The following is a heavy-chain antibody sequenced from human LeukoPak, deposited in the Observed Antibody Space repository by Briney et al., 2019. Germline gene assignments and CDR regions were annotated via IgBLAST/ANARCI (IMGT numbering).Heavy chain of an antibody. CDR2: ISSSGSTI. V-gene: IGHV3-48*03. CDR3: ARDGKSGSSWYNDYYYYMDV. CDR1: GFTFSSYE. Sequence: PGGSLRLSCAASGFTFSSYEMNWVRQAPGKGLEWVSYISSSGSTIYYADSVKGRFTISRDNAKNSLYLQMNSLRAEDTAVYYCARDGKSGSSWYNDYYYYMDVWGKGTTVTISS. J-gene: IGHJ6*03. D-gene: IGHD6-13*01.